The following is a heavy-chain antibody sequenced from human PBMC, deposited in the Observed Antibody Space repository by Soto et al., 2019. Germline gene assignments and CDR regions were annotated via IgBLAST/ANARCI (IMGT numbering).Heavy chain of an antibody. V-gene: IGHV4-59*12. J-gene: IGHJ4*01. Sequence: PSETLSLTCTVSGGSISTYYWTWIRQPPGKGLEWIGYINYRGNTNYNPSLQSRVSISVHTSKNQFSLKLSSVTAADTAVYYCAREGRYYDSTGFYYVDWGQGTLVTVSS. CDR1: GGSISTYY. CDR2: INYRGNT. D-gene: IGHD3-22*01. CDR3: AREGRYYDSTGFYYVD.